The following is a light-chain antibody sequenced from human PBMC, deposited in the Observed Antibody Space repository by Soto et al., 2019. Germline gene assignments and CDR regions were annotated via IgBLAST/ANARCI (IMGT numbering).Light chain of an antibody. CDR2: DAS. CDR1: QSVSSY. V-gene: IGKV3-11*01. Sequence: EIVFTQSPATLSLSPGERATLSCRASQSVSSYLAWYQQKPGQAPRLLIYDASNRATGIPARFSGSGSGTDFTLTISSLEPEDFATYYCQQYSTYTPRTFGQGTKVDIK. J-gene: IGKJ1*01. CDR3: QQYSTYTPRT.